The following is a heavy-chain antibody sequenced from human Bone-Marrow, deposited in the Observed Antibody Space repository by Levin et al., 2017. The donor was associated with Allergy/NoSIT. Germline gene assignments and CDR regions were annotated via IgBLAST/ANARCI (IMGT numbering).Heavy chain of an antibody. J-gene: IGHJ4*02. CDR1: GFTFGNFA. CDR2: IRSQDYGGTT. CDR3: TRGSRWGQLLLDY. V-gene: IGHV3-49*03. Sequence: PGGSLRLSCLASGFTFGNFAMNWFRQAPGKGLEWVGFIRSQDYGGTTEYAASVKGRFSISRDDSKAIAYLQMNSLKTEDTAMYYCTRGSRWGQLLLDYWGQGTLVTVSS. D-gene: IGHD5-24*01.